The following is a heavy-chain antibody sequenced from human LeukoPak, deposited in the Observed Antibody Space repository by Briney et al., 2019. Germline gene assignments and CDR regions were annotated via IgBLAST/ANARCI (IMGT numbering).Heavy chain of an antibody. D-gene: IGHD3-16*01. CDR3: ARQAGTLFGGFDY. Sequence: PSETLSLTCTVSGGSISSSSYYWGWIRQPPGKGLEWIGSIYYSGSTYYNPSLKSRVTISVDTSKDQFSLKLSSVTAADTAVYYCARQAGTLFGGFDYWGQGTLVTVSS. CDR1: GGSISSSSYY. J-gene: IGHJ4*02. CDR2: IYYSGST. V-gene: IGHV4-39*01.